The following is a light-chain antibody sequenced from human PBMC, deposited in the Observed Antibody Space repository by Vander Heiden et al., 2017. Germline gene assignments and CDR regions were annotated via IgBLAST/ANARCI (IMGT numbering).Light chain of an antibody. CDR2: WAS. CDR1: QSVLYNSNNKNY. V-gene: IGKV4-1*01. CDR3: QQYWSPPYT. J-gene: IGKJ2*01. Sequence: DIVMTHSPDSLAVSLGERATINCKSSQSVLYNSNNKNYLTWYQQKPGQPPKLLIYWASTRESGVPDRFSGSGSGTDFTLTISSLQAEDVAIYYCQQYWSPPYTFGQGTKLEIK.